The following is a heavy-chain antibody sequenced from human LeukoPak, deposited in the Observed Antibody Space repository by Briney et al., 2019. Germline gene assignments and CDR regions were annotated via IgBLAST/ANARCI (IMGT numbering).Heavy chain of an antibody. V-gene: IGHV5-51*01. CDR3: ARDSSGFNWFDP. CDR1: GYSFTSYW. Sequence: GESLKISCKGSGYSFTSYWIGRVRELPAEGLVRMRIIYPGDSDTRYRPSFQGQVTISADKSISTAYLQWSSLKASDTAMYYCARDSSGFNWFDPWGQGTLVTVSS. D-gene: IGHD6-19*01. CDR2: IYPGDSDT. J-gene: IGHJ5*02.